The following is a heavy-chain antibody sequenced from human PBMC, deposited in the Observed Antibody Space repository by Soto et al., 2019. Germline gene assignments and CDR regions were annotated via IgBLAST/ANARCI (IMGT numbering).Heavy chain of an antibody. CDR2: IIHSEST. J-gene: IGHJ6*02. V-gene: IGHV4-34*12. Sequence: SETLSLTCAVYGGSFSAYYWSWVRQPPGKGLEWIGEIIHSESTKYNPSLKSRVTISVDTSKNQFSLKLSSVTAADTAVYYCARQRPTDGRWEFANYYGMDVWGQGTPVTVS. CDR3: ARQRPTDGRWEFANYYGMDV. D-gene: IGHD1-26*01. CDR1: GGSFSAYY.